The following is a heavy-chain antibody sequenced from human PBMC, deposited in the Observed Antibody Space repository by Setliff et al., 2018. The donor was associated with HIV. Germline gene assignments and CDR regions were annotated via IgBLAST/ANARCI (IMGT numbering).Heavy chain of an antibody. J-gene: IGHJ4*02. Sequence: SETLSLTCTVSGGSISSGGYYWSWIRQHPGKGLEWIGYIYHSGITYYNPSLKSRVTISIDTSKNQFSLKLRSATATDTALYYCARESSSYYFLEAFDSWGQGTLVTVSS. CDR3: ARESSSYYFLEAFDS. CDR1: GGSISSGGYY. D-gene: IGHD6-13*01. V-gene: IGHV4-31*03. CDR2: IYHSGIT.